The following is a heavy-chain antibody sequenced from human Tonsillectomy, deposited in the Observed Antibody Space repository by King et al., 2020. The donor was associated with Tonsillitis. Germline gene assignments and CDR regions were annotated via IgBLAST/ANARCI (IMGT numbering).Heavy chain of an antibody. CDR1: GFTFSDYW. CDR2: IRQDGSDK. CDR3: ASFWSGYFDH. J-gene: IGHJ4*02. D-gene: IGHD3-3*01. V-gene: IGHV3-7*01. Sequence: VQLVESGGGLVQPGGSLRLSCAASGFTFSDYWMAWVRQAPGKGLEWVANIRQDGSDKCYVDSVKGRFTFSRDNAKNTLYLQMNSLRAEDTAVYYCASFWSGYFDHWGQGTLVTVSS.